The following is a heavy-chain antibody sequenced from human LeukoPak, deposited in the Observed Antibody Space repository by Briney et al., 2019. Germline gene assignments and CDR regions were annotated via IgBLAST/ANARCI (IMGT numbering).Heavy chain of an antibody. CDR2: IYSGGST. J-gene: IGHJ4*02. Sequence: ETLSLTCTVSNGSISSSSYYWGWVRQAPGKGLEWVSVIYSGGSTYYADSVKGRFTISRDNSKNTLYLQMNSLRAEDTAVYYCARDRDGYSRFDYWGQGTLVTVSS. V-gene: IGHV3-53*01. CDR1: NGSISSSSYY. CDR3: ARDRDGYSRFDY. D-gene: IGHD5-24*01.